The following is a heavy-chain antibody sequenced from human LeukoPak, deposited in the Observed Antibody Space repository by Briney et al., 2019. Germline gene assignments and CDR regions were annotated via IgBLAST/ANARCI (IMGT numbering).Heavy chain of an antibody. CDR2: FDPEDGET. D-gene: IGHD3-10*01. V-gene: IGHV1-24*01. J-gene: IGHJ4*02. Sequence: ASVKVSCKVSGYTLTELSMHWVRRAPGKGLEWMGGFDPEDGETIYAQKFQGRVTMTEDTSTDTAYMELSSLRSEDTAVYYCATGPVVRGVIDYWGQGTLVTVSS. CDR1: GYTLTELS. CDR3: ATGPVVRGVIDY.